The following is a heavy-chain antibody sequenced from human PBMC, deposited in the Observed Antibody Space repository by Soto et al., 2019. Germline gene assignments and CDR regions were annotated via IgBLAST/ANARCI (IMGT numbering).Heavy chain of an antibody. J-gene: IGHJ3*01. CDR1: GFSFRTYG. CDR3: ARDDAFGNENAFDL. CDR2: ISPK. D-gene: IGHD1-1*01. Sequence: PGGSLRLSCAVSGFSFRTYGFHWFRQPPGKGLEWVAVISPKGHSDSVEGRFTISRDNSKDTLYLQMNNLRAEDTAVYYCARDDAFGNENAFDLWGQGTMVTVSS. V-gene: IGHV3-33*01.